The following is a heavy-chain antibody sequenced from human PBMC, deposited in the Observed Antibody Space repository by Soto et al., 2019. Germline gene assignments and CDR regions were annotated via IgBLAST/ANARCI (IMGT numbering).Heavy chain of an antibody. J-gene: IGHJ5*02. V-gene: IGHV1-18*01. CDR1: GYTFFTYD. Sequence: ASVKVSCKASGYTFFTYDISWVRQAPGQGLEWMGWISSYSGDTKYAQKFQVRVTMTTDTSTTTAYLELRSLRSDDTAVYYCARHHGPTTSENWFDPWGQGTLVTVSS. CDR3: ARHHGPTTSENWFDP. CDR2: ISSYSGDT. D-gene: IGHD5-12*01.